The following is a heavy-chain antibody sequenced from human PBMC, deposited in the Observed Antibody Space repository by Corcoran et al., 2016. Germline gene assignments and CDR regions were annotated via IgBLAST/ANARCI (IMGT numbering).Heavy chain of an antibody. CDR2: IWYDGSNK. V-gene: IGHV3-33*01. CDR3: AREQGRGDSSCVH. Sequence: QVQLVESGGGVVQPGRSLSLSCAASGFTFISYGMHWVLQAPGKGLEWVAGIWYDGSNKYYADSVKGRFTNSRDNSKNTLYLQMNSLRAEDTAVYYWAREQGRGDSSCVHWGQGTLVTGSS. CDR1: GFTFISYG. J-gene: IGHJ4*02. D-gene: IGHD3-22*01.